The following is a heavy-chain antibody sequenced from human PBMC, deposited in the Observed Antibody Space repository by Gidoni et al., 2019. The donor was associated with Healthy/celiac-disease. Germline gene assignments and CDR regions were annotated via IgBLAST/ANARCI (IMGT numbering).Heavy chain of an antibody. CDR2: ISYDGSNK. CDR1: GFTFSSYG. V-gene: IGHV3-30*18. CDR3: AKQRVTTHFDY. D-gene: IGHD4-17*01. J-gene: IGHJ4*02. Sequence: QVQLVESGGGVVHPGSSLRLPCAASGFTFSSYGMHWVRQAPGKGLGWVAVISYDGSNKYYADSVKGRFTISRDNSKNTLYLQMNSLRAEDTAVYYCAKQRVTTHFDYWGQGTLVTVSS.